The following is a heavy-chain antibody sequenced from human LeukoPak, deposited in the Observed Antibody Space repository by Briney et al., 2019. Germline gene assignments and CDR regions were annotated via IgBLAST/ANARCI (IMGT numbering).Heavy chain of an antibody. J-gene: IGHJ4*02. CDR2: ISGSGGST. CDR3: AKAGWYQSPVDY. D-gene: IGHD6-19*01. Sequence: SGGSLRLSCAASGFTFSSYAMSWVRQAPGKGREWVSAISGSGGSTYYADSVKGRFTISRDNSKNTLYLQMNSLRAEDTAVYYCAKAGWYQSPVDYWGQGTLVTVSS. CDR1: GFTFSSYA. V-gene: IGHV3-23*01.